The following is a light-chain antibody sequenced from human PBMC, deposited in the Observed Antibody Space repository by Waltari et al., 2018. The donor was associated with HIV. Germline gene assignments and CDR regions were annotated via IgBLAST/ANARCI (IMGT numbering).Light chain of an antibody. Sequence: EIVLTQSPGTLSLSPGERGTLSCRASESVTTSHLAWYQQKPGQAPRLLIYRISNRATGIPDRFSGSGSGADFSLSSSRLEPEDSAVYYCQQYGLSPITFGQGTRLEIK. CDR2: RIS. CDR3: QQYGLSPIT. V-gene: IGKV3-20*01. J-gene: IGKJ5*01. CDR1: ESVTTSH.